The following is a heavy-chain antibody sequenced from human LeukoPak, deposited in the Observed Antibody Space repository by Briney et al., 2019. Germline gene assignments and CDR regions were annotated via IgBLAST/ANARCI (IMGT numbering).Heavy chain of an antibody. CDR2: IIPIFGTA. J-gene: IGHJ4*02. D-gene: IGHD3-10*01. Sequence: SVKVFCKASGGTFSSYGISWVRQAPGQGLEWMGGIIPIFGTANYAQKFQGRVTITADESTSTAYMELSSLRSEDTAVYYCARDSTMVRGVHDYWGQGTLVTVSS. CDR3: ARDSTMVRGVHDY. V-gene: IGHV1-69*01. CDR1: GGTFSSYG.